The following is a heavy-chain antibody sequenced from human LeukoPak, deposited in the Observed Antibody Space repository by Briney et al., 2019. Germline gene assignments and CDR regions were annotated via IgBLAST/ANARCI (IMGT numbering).Heavy chain of an antibody. CDR1: GGSISSYY. V-gene: IGHV4-59*01. CDR2: NYHSGST. CDR3: ARSFPTRGYSS. J-gene: IGHJ5*02. D-gene: IGHD5-18*01. Sequence: SETLSLTCTVSGGSISSYYWSWIRQPPGKGLEWIGCNYHSGSTNYNPSLKSRVTISVDTSKNQFSLKLSSVTAADTAVYYCARSFPTRGYSSWGQGTLVTVSS.